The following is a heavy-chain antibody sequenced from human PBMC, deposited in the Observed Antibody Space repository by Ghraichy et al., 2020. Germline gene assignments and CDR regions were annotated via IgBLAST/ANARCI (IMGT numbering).Heavy chain of an antibody. CDR2: ISGTSVTI. CDR3: ARGGMYLWSEDY. D-gene: IGHD3-10*01. J-gene: IGHJ4*02. CDR1: GFTFSHYS. V-gene: IGHV3-48*01. Sequence: PLKVSCAASGFTFSHYSMNWVRQAPGKGLEWVSYISGTSVTIYYADSVKGRFTISRDDAKNSLYLQMNSLRADDTAVYYCARGGMYLWSEDYWGQGTLVTVSS.